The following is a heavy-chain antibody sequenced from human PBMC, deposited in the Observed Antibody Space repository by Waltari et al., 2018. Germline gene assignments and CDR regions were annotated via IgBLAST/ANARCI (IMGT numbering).Heavy chain of an antibody. Sequence: QVQLVQSGAEVKKPGSSVKVSCKASGGTFSSYAISWVRQAPGQGLEWMGRIIPIFGTANYAQKFQGRVTITADKSTSTAYMELSSLRSEDTAVYYCARDWYYYGSGSYAAFDIWGQGTMVTVSS. CDR1: GGTFSSYA. CDR3: ARDWYYYGSGSYAAFDI. V-gene: IGHV1-69*08. J-gene: IGHJ3*02. D-gene: IGHD3-10*01. CDR2: IIPIFGTA.